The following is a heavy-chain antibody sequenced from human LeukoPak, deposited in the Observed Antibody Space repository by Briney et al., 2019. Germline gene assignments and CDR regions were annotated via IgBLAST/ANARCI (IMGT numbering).Heavy chain of an antibody. J-gene: IGHJ4*02. Sequence: SETLSLTCTVSGGSISSYYWIWIRQPPGKGLEWIGYIYYSGSTNYNPSLKSRVTISVDTSKNQFSLKPSSVTAADTAVYYCARDGDYSGYDSLDYWGQGTLVTVSS. D-gene: IGHD5-12*01. CDR2: IYYSGST. V-gene: IGHV4-59*01. CDR1: GGSISSYY. CDR3: ARDGDYSGYDSLDY.